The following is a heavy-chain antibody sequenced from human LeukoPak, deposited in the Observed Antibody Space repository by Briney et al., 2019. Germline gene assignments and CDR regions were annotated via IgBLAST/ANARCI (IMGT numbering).Heavy chain of an antibody. CDR3: ARGREYDILTGYDPRDNWFDP. Sequence: SETLSLTCAVYGGSFSGYYWSWLRQPPRKGLEWIGEINHRGSTNLKTSRKSRVTISVDPSKNQFSLKLSSVTAADTAVYYCARGREYDILTGYDPRDNWFDPWGQGTLVTVSS. CDR1: GGSFSGYY. D-gene: IGHD3-9*01. V-gene: IGHV4-34*01. J-gene: IGHJ5*02. CDR2: INHRGST.